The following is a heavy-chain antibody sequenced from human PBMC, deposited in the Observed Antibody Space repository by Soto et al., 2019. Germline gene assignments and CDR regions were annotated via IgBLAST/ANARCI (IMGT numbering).Heavy chain of an antibody. CDR1: GFTFDDYA. J-gene: IGHJ3*01. CDR2: ISWNSGSI. Sequence: EVQLVESGGGLVQPGRSLRLSCAASGFTFDDYAMHWVRQAPGKGLEWVAGISWNSGSIGYADSVKGRFTISGDNAKNSLYLQMNSLRAEDTALYYCAKDRTVAGNLDAFDLWGQGTMVTVSS. V-gene: IGHV3-9*01. CDR3: AKDRTVAGNLDAFDL. D-gene: IGHD6-19*01.